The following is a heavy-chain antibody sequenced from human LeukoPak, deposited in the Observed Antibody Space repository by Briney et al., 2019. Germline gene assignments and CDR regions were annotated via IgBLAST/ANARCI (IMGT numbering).Heavy chain of an antibody. V-gene: IGHV5-51*01. J-gene: IGHJ6*02. CDR1: GYSFTSYW. D-gene: IGHD5-18*01. CDR2: IYPGDSDT. CDR3: ARQSRGYSYGMDV. Sequence: GESLKISCKGSGYSFTSYWIGWVRQMPGKGLEWMGIIYPGDSDTRYGPSFQGQVTISADKSISTAYLQWSSLKASDTAMYYCARQSRGYSYGMDVWGQGTTVTVSS.